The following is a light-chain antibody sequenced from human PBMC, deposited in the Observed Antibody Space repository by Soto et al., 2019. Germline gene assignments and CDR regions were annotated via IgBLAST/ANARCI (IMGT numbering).Light chain of an antibody. CDR2: EVV. Sequence: QSGLTQPPSASGSPGQSVTISCTGTKSDIGVYAFVSWYQHHPGKAPRLIIYEVVQRPSGVPGRFSGSKSGNTASLTVSGLQAADEADYFCKSYAGSNTYVFGSGTKVTV. CDR3: KSYAGSNTYV. J-gene: IGLJ1*01. CDR1: KSDIGVYAF. V-gene: IGLV2-8*01.